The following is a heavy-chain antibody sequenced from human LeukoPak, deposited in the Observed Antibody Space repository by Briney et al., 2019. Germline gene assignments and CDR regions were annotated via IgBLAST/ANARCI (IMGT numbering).Heavy chain of an antibody. Sequence: SETLSLTCTVSGGSVSSGSYYWSWIRQPPGKGLEWIGYIYYSGSTNYNPSLKSRVTISVDTSKNQFSLKLSSVTAADTAVYYCARGTKYYDFWSGYYNWFDPWGQGTLVTVSS. CDR2: IYYSGST. CDR3: ARGTKYYDFWSGYYNWFDP. CDR1: GGSVSSGSYY. J-gene: IGHJ5*02. D-gene: IGHD3-3*01. V-gene: IGHV4-61*01.